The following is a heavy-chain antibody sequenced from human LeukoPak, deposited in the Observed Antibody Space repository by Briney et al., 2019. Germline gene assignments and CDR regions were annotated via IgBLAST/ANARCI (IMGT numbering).Heavy chain of an antibody. CDR1: GFTFSSYW. D-gene: IGHD2-2*02. V-gene: IGHV3-7*01. Sequence: PGGSLRLSCAASGFTFSSYWMSWVRQAPGKGLEWVANIKQDGSEKYYVDSVKGRFTISRDNAKNSLYLHMNSLRAEDTAVYYCARDWGSYCSSTSCYTRLTYYFDYWGQGTLVTVSS. CDR2: IKQDGSEK. CDR3: ARDWGSYCSSTSCYTRLTYYFDY. J-gene: IGHJ4*02.